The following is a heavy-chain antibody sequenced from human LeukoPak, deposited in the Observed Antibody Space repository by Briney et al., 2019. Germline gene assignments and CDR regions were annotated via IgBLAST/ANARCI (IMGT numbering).Heavy chain of an antibody. D-gene: IGHD3-10*01. CDR1: GFTFSSYT. J-gene: IGHJ4*02. Sequence: GGSLRLSCAASGFTFSSYTMSWVRQAPGKGLEWVSAISSSGGNTYYADSVKGRFTISRDNSKNTLYLQMNSLRAEDTAVYYCSKGSVSYLSRRYFCDYWGEGTVDTVSS. CDR3: SKGSVSYLSRRYFCDY. CDR2: ISSSGGNT. V-gene: IGHV3-23*01.